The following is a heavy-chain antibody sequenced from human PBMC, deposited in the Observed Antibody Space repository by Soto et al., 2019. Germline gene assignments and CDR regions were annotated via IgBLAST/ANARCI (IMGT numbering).Heavy chain of an antibody. CDR2: IIPILGIA. CDR3: ARGIVVVPAAKAGDAFDI. Sequence: QVQLVQSGAEVQKPGSSVKVSCKASGGTFSSYTISWVRQAPGQGLEWMGRIIPILGIANYAQKFQGRVTITADKSTSTAYMELSSLRSEDTAVYYCARGIVVVPAAKAGDAFDIWGQGTMVTVSS. CDR1: GGTFSSYT. V-gene: IGHV1-69*02. D-gene: IGHD2-2*01. J-gene: IGHJ3*02.